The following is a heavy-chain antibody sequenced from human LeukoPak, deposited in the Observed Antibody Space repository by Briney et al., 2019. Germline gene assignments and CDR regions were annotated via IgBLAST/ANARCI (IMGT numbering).Heavy chain of an antibody. CDR2: IYHSGST. J-gene: IGHJ4*02. CDR1: GGSISSRNW. D-gene: IGHD3-10*02. Sequence: PSGTLSLTCAVSGGSISSRNWWSWVRQPPGKGLEWIGEIYHSGSTNYNPSLKTRVTISVDKSKNQFSLKLSSVTAADTAVYYCARHPWSMLGELLFYEYYFDYWGQGTLVTVSS. V-gene: IGHV4-4*02. CDR3: ARHPWSMLGELLFYEYYFDY.